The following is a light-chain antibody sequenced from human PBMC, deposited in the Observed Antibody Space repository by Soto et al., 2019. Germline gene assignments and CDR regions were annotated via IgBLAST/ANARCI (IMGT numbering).Light chain of an antibody. CDR3: QQANNFSLT. J-gene: IGKJ4*01. V-gene: IGKV1-12*01. CDR1: QGINNW. Sequence: DIQMTQSPSSVSASVGDTVSITCRASQGINNWLAWYQQKPGKAPQVLIYAASSLQSGVPSRFSGSGFGTDFTLTITSLQPEDFATYFCQQANNFSLTFGGGTKIEIK. CDR2: AAS.